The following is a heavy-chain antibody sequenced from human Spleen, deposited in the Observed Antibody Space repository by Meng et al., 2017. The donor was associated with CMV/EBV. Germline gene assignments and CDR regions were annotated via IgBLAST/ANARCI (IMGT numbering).Heavy chain of an antibody. D-gene: IGHD6-13*01. CDR2: INPNSGGT. CDR1: GYTFTGYY. CDR3: ASKIREYSSSWYYFDY. Sequence: ASVKVSCKASGYTFTGYYMHWVRQAPGQGLEWMGCINPNSGGTNSAQKFQGRVTMTRDTSISTAYMELSRLRSDDTAVYYCASKIREYSSSWYYFDYWGQGTLVTVSS. V-gene: IGHV1-2*02. J-gene: IGHJ4*02.